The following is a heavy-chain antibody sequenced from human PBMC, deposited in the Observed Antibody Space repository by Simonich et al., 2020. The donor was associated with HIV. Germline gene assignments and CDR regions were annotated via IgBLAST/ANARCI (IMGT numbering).Heavy chain of an antibody. D-gene: IGHD3-10*01. J-gene: IGHJ6*03. CDR2: ISYDGSNK. CDR3: ATDGKIGEGYYYMDV. V-gene: IGHV3-33*05. CDR1: GFTFSSYG. Sequence: QVQLVESGGGVVQPGRSLRLSCATSGFTFSSYGMHWVRQAPGKGVGGVGVISYDGSNKYYADSVKGRFSISRDDSKNTLYLQMNSLRAEDTAVYYCATDGKIGEGYYYMDVWGKGTTVTVSS.